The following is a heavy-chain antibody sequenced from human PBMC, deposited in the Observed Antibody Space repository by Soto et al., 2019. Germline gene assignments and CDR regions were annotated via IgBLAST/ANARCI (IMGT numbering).Heavy chain of an antibody. CDR1: GYTFFTYD. CDR2: ISTYSGDT. D-gene: IGHD1-1*01. CDR3: ARHHGPTTSENWFDP. J-gene: IGHJ5*02. Sequence: GASVKVSCKASGYTFFTYDISWVRQAPGQGLEWMGWISTYSGDTKYAQKFQGRVTMTTDTSTTTAYLELRSLRSDGTAVYYCARHHGPTTSENWFDPWGQGTLVT. V-gene: IGHV1-18*01.